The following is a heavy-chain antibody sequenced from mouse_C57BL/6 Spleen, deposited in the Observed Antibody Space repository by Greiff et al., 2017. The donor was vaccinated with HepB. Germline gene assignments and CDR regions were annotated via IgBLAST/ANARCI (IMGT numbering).Heavy chain of an antibody. CDR2: IDPSDSYT. CDR1: GYTFTSYW. V-gene: IGHV1-59*01. J-gene: IGHJ2*01. Sequence: QVQLQQPGAELVRPGTSVKLSCKASGYTFTSYWMHWVKQRPGQGLEWIGVIDPSDSYTNYNQKFKGKATLTVDTSSSTAYMQLSSLTSEDSAVYYCARELRGGYFDYWGQGTTLTVSS. D-gene: IGHD1-1*01. CDR3: ARELRGGYFDY.